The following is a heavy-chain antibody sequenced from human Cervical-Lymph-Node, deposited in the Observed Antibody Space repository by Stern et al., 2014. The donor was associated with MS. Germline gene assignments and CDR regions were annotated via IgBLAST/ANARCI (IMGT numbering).Heavy chain of an antibody. D-gene: IGHD6-19*01. CDR3: ARPNDSSGLFDQ. CDR2: ISTNTGDP. J-gene: IGHJ5*02. V-gene: IGHV7-4-1*02. CDR1: GYTFNNYA. Sequence: VQLVESGSELKKPGASVKVSSKASGYTFNNYAMNWVRQAPGQGLEWMGWISTNTGDPDYAQGFTGRFVFSMDTSVSTAYLQITSLKAEDTAVYYCARPNDSSGLFDQWGQGTLVTVSS.